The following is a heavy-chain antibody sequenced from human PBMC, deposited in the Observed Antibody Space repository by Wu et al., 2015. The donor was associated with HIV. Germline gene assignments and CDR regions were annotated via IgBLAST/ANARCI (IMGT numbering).Heavy chain of an antibody. CDR3: ARSTDLWIGELSYYSGMDV. V-gene: IGHV1-69*13. J-gene: IGHJ6*02. CDR1: GGTFSSYA. Sequence: QVQLVQSGAELKKPGSSVKVSCKASGGTFSSYAISWVRQAPGQGLQWMGRIIPIFGTVNYAQKFRGRVTITADESTSTAYMELTSLRSEDTAVYYCARSTDLWIGELSYYSGMDVWGQGTTVTVSS. D-gene: IGHD3-10*01. CDR2: IIPIFGTV.